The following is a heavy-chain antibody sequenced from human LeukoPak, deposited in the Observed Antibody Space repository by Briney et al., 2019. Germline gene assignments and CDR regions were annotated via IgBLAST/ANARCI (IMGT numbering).Heavy chain of an antibody. D-gene: IGHD4-23*01. CDR1: GGSFSSSSYY. CDR3: ASRLSGDGGAFDI. CDR2: IYYSGSG. Sequence: SETLSLSCTVSGGSFSSSSYYWGWIRQPPGGGLARTGSIYYSGSGYYYPSLKSRVTISIDTSKNQFSLKMSSVTAADTAVYYCASRLSGDGGAFDIWGQGTIVTVSS. J-gene: IGHJ3*02. V-gene: IGHV4-39*01.